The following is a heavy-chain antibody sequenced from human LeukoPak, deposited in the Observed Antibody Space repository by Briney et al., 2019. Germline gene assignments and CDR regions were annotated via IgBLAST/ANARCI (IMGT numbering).Heavy chain of an antibody. Sequence: PGGSLRLSCVVSGITFSGYSMIWVRQAPGKGLEWVALVSYDGSNKYYADSVKGRFTISRDNSKNTLYLQMNSPRAEDTAVYYCAKEPKPRPTVGYFQHWGQGTLVTVSS. D-gene: IGHD1-14*01. J-gene: IGHJ1*01. CDR3: AKEPKPRPTVGYFQH. CDR2: VSYDGSNK. V-gene: IGHV3-30*18. CDR1: GITFSGYS.